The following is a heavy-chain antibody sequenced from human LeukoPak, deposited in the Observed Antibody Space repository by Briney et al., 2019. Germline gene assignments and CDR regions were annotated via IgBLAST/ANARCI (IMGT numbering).Heavy chain of an antibody. J-gene: IGHJ4*02. CDR3: ARPSRYCSGGSCQYYFDY. CDR1: GYTFTSYY. V-gene: IGHV1-46*01. CDR2: INPSGGST. Sequence: ASVKVSCKASGYTFTSYYMHWVRQAPGQGLEWMGIINPSGGSTSYAQKFQGRVTMTRDTSTSTVFMELSSLRSEDTAVYYCARPSRYCSGGSCQYYFDYWGQGTLVTVSS. D-gene: IGHD2-15*01.